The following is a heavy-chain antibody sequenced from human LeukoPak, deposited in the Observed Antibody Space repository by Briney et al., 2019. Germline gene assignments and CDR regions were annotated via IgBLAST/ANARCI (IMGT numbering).Heavy chain of an antibody. Sequence: GASVKVSCKAFGYTFISYGISWVRQAPGQGLELMGGINPILPTTNYARKFQGRVTVTTDESTSTAYMELSSLRSEDTAVYYCARVSVGMGYYYMDVWGKGTTVTVSS. CDR2: INPILPTT. J-gene: IGHJ6*03. V-gene: IGHV1-69*05. CDR3: ARVSVGMGYYYMDV. D-gene: IGHD1-14*01. CDR1: GYTFISYG.